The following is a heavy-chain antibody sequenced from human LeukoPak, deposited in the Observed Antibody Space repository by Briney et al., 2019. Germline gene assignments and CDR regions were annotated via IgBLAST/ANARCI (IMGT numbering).Heavy chain of an antibody. CDR3: ARGLLPDVVVTAIYYFDP. CDR2: INWNGGST. J-gene: IGHJ5*02. D-gene: IGHD2-21*02. V-gene: IGHV3-20*04. Sequence: PGGSLRLSCAASGLTFDDYCMSWVRQAPGKGLEWVSGINWNGGSTGYADSVKGRFPISRDNAKNSLYLQMNNLRAEDTAVYYCARGLLPDVVVTAIYYFDPWGQGTLVTVSS. CDR1: GLTFDDYC.